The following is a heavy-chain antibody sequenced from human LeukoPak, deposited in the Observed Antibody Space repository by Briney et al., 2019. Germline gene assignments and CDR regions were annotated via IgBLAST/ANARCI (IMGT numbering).Heavy chain of an antibody. CDR1: GFTFDDYA. CDR3: AKDREPEMIWYFDL. CDR2: IGGSADST. V-gene: IGHV3-23*01. D-gene: IGHD1-26*01. J-gene: IGHJ2*01. Sequence: GRSLRLSCAASGFTFDDYAMHWVRQAPGKGLEWVSVIGGSADSTYYADSVKGRFTISRDNSRNTLYLQMNSLRAEDTAAYYCAKDREPEMIWYFDLWGRGTLVTVSS.